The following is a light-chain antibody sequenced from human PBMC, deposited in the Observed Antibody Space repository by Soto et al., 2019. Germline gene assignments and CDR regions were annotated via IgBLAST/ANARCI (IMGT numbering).Light chain of an antibody. CDR1: TGAVTSGHY. V-gene: IGLV7-46*01. CDR3: LLSYSGSVG. Sequence: QAVVTQEPSLTVSPGGTVTLTCGSSTGAVTSGHYPYWFQQKPGQAPRTLIYDTSNKHSWTPARFSGSLLGGKAALTLSGGQAEGGAEYFCLLSYSGSVGFRRGTQPTVL. CDR2: DTS. J-gene: IGLJ2*01.